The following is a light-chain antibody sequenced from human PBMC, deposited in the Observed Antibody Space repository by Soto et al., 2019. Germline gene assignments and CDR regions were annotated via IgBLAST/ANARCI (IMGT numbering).Light chain of an antibody. J-gene: IGLJ1*01. CDR2: GNS. Sequence: QSVLTQPPSVSGAPGQRVTISCTVSSSNIGAGYDVHWYQQLPGTAPKLLIYGNSNRPSGVPDRFSGSKSGTSASLAITGLQAEDEADYHCQSYDSSLSGFYVFGTGTKVTVL. V-gene: IGLV1-40*01. CDR3: QSYDSSLSGFYV. CDR1: SSNIGAGYD.